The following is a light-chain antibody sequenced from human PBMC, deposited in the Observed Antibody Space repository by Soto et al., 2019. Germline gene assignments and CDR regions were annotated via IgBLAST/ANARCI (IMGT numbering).Light chain of an antibody. CDR1: SSDVGSYNL. CDR3: CSYAGSSTV. CDR2: EVS. Sequence: QSALTQPASVSGSPGQLITISCTGTSSDVGSYNLVSWYQQHPGKAPKLMIYEVSKRPSGVSNRFSGSKSGNTASLTISGLQAEDEADYYCCSYAGSSTVFGGGTKVTVL. V-gene: IGLV2-23*02. J-gene: IGLJ2*01.